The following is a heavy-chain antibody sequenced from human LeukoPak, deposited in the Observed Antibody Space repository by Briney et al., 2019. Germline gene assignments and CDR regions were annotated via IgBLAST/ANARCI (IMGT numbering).Heavy chain of an antibody. Sequence: ASVKLSCKASGGTFSSYAISWVRQAPGQGLEWMGRIIPIFGTANYAQKFQGRVTITTDESTSTAYMELSSLRSEDTAVYYCARDAAHYNSGSYREFDYWGQGTLVTVSS. V-gene: IGHV1-69*05. CDR2: IIPIFGTA. CDR3: ARDAAHYNSGSYREFDY. J-gene: IGHJ4*02. D-gene: IGHD3-10*01. CDR1: GGTFSSYA.